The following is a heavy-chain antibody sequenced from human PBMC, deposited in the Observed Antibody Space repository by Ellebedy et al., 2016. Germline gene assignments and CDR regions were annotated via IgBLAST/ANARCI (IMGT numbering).Heavy chain of an antibody. CDR1: GGSISSYY. V-gene: IGHV4-59*01. CDR3: ARAPPQFLWYFDL. Sequence: SETLSLTXTVSGGSISSYYWSWIRQPPGKGLEWIGYIYYSGSTNYNPSLKSRVTISVDTSKNQFSLKLSSVTAADTAVYYCARAPPQFLWYFDLWGRGTLVTVSS. J-gene: IGHJ2*01. CDR2: IYYSGST. D-gene: IGHD1-14*01.